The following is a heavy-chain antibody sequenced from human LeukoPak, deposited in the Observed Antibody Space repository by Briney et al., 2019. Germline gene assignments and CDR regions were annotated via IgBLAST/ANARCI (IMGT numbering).Heavy chain of an antibody. CDR2: INWNGGST. V-gene: IGHV3-20*04. CDR1: GFTFSSHD. J-gene: IGHJ4*02. Sequence: GRSLRLSCAASGFTFSSHDMHWVRQAPGKGLEWVSGINWNGGSTGYADSVKGRFTISGDNAKNSLYLQMNSLRAEDTALYYCARDIYGSGSSYWGQGTLVTVSS. D-gene: IGHD3-10*01. CDR3: ARDIYGSGSSY.